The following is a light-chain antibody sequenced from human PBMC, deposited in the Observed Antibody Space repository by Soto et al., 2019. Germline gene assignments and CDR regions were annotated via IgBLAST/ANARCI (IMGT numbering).Light chain of an antibody. J-gene: IGKJ5*01. CDR3: QQYTNWPPIT. V-gene: IGKV3-15*01. Sequence: EILLTQSPATLPVSPVERATLSCMASQSVGSNLAWFQQKPGQAPRLLIYGSSTRATGVPARFSGSGSGADFTLTISNLQSEDFAVYYCQQYTNWPPITFGQGTRLEIK. CDR2: GSS. CDR1: QSVGSN.